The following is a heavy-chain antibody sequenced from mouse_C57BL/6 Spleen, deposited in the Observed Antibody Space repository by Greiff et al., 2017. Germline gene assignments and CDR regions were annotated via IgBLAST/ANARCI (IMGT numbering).Heavy chain of an antibody. D-gene: IGHD2-3*01. V-gene: IGHV1-64*01. CDR1: GYTFTSYW. CDR2: IHPNSGST. Sequence: QVHVKQSGAELVKPGASVKLSCKASGYTFTSYWMHWVKQRPGQGLEWIGMIHPNSGSTNYNEKFKSKATLTVDKSSSTAYMQLSSLTSEDSAVYYCARGGLLDWYFDVWGTGTTVTVSS. J-gene: IGHJ1*03. CDR3: ARGGLLDWYFDV.